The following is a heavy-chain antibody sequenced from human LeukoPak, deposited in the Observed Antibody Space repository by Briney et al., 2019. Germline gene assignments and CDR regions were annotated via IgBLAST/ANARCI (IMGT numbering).Heavy chain of an antibody. J-gene: IGHJ5*02. Sequence: PGGSLRLSCAASGFTLSTYAMSWVRQAPGKGLEWVANIKQDGSENFYVDSVKGRFTISRDNAKNSLYLQMNSLRAEDTAVYYCARDSTGYGYEEWSWGQGTLVTVSS. CDR2: IKQDGSEN. CDR3: ARDSTGYGYEEWS. CDR1: GFTLSTYA. V-gene: IGHV3-7*01. D-gene: IGHD5-18*01.